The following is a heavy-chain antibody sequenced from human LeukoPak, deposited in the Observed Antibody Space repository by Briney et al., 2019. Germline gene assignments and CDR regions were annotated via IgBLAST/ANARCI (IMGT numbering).Heavy chain of an antibody. D-gene: IGHD3-22*01. V-gene: IGHV1-46*01. CDR2: INPSGGST. CDR3: ASVRSGYGYYFDY. CDR1: GYTFTSYY. Sequence: SVKVSCKASGYTFTSYYMHGVRQAPGHGLERRGIINPSGGSTSYAQKFQGRVTLTRDTYTSTVSMESRSLRSERTAVYDCASVRSGYGYYFDYWGQGTLGTVSP. J-gene: IGHJ4*02.